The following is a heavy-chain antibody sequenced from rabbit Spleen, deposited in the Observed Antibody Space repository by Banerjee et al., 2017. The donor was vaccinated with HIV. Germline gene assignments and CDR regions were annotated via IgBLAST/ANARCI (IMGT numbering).Heavy chain of an antibody. CDR2: IDIVTGKS. CDR3: ARDLVAVIGWNFNL. J-gene: IGHJ4*01. V-gene: IGHV1S40*01. D-gene: IGHD1-1*01. CDR1: GLDFSGDSY. Sequence: QLLEESGGDLVKPGASLTLTCKASGLDFSGDSYDSYMCWVRQAPGKGLEWIACIDIVTGKSVYANWAKGRFTMSRTSSTTVTLQMTSLTAADTATYFCARDLVAVIGWNFNLWGPGTLVT.